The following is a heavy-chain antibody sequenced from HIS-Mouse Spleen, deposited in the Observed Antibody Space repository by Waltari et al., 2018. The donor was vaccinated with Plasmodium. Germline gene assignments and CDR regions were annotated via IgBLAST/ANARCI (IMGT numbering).Heavy chain of an antibody. D-gene: IGHD3-3*01. CDR1: GFTFISYA. J-gene: IGHJ4*02. Sequence: QVQLVESGGGVVQPGRSLRLSCAASGFTFISYAWHWVRQAPGKGLEWVAVISYDGSNKYYADSVKGRFTISRDNSKNTLYLQMNSLRAEDTAVYYCARSHFRFLEWLFDYWGQGTLVTVSS. CDR2: ISYDGSNK. V-gene: IGHV3-30*04. CDR3: ARSHFRFLEWLFDY.